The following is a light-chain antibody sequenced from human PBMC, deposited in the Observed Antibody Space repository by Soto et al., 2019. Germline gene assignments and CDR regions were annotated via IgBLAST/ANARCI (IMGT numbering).Light chain of an antibody. CDR1: SSDVGNYHL. CDR3: CSSVSGNTHWV. Sequence: QSALTQPASVSGSPGQSITISCSATSSDVGNYHLISWYQHHPGKAPKLMIYEGNERPSGVSHRFSGSKSANTASLTISGLQAEDEADYYCCSSVSGNTHWVFGGGTKLTVL. V-gene: IGLV2-23*01. J-gene: IGLJ3*02. CDR2: EGN.